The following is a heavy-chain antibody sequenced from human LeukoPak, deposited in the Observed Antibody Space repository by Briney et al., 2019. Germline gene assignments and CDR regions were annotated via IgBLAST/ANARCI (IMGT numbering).Heavy chain of an antibody. Sequence: SETLSLTCTVSGGSISSYYWSWIRPPPGKGLEWIGYIYYSGSTNYNPSVKSRVTMSVDTSKKQFSLNLSSLTAADTAVYYCARGGTAVVTPYAFDIWGQGTMVTVSS. D-gene: IGHD4-23*01. V-gene: IGHV4-59*01. CDR2: IYYSGST. J-gene: IGHJ3*02. CDR1: GGSISSYY. CDR3: ARGGTAVVTPYAFDI.